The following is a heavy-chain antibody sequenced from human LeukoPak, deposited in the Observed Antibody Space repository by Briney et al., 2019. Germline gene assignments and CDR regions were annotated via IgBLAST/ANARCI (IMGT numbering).Heavy chain of an antibody. J-gene: IGHJ4*02. CDR1: GFTFSSYS. Sequence: GGSLRLSCAASGFTFSSYSMNWVRQAPGKGLEWVSSISSSSSYIYYADSVKGRFTISRGNAKNSLYLQMNSLRAEDTAVYYCAFNSGYSSAWSPDYWGQGTLVTVSS. CDR3: AFNSGYSSAWSPDY. V-gene: IGHV3-21*01. D-gene: IGHD6-19*01. CDR2: ISSSSSYI.